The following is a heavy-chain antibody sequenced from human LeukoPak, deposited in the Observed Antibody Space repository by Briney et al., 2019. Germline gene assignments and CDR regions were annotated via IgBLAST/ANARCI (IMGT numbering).Heavy chain of an antibody. D-gene: IGHD3-10*01. CDR2: IKSKSDGGTT. J-gene: IGHJ4*02. CDR3: VKDSDYYGSGTLDY. V-gene: IGHV3-15*05. CDR1: GFTFSLAW. Sequence: GSLRLSCAASGFTFSLAWMSWVRQAPGKGLEWVGRIKSKSDGGTTDYAAPVKGRSTISRDNSKNTLYLQMSSLRAEDTAVYYCVKDSDYYGSGTLDYWGQGTLVTVSS.